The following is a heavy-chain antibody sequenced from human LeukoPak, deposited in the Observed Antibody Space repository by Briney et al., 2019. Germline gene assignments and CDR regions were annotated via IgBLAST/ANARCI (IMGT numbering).Heavy chain of an antibody. CDR3: ARGYNWGSPTRNFYYLDV. V-gene: IGHV4-4*07. D-gene: IGHD7-27*01. J-gene: IGHJ6*03. Sequence: SETLSLTCTVSGGSISSYYWSWIRQPAGKGLEWIGRIYTSGSTNYNPSLKSRVTLSVDTSKNQFSLKLRSVTAADTAVYYCARGYNWGSPTRNFYYLDVWGKGTTVTVS. CDR2: IYTSGST. CDR1: GGSISSYY.